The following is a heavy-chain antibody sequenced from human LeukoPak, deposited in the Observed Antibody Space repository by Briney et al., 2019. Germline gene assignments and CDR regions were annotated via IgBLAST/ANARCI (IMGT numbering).Heavy chain of an antibody. Sequence: SETLSLTCTVSGGSISSYYWSWIRQPPGKELEWIGYFSYSGSTNYNPSLKSRVTMLVDTSKNHFSLKVSSVTAADTAVYYCARQKGNFYFDHWGQGTLVTVSS. V-gene: IGHV4-59*08. J-gene: IGHJ4*02. CDR2: FSYSGST. CDR1: GGSISSYY. D-gene: IGHD4-23*01. CDR3: ARQKGNFYFDH.